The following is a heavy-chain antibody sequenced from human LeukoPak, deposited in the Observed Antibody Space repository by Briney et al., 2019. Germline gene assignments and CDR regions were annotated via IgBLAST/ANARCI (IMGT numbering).Heavy chain of an antibody. CDR1: GYSFTSYW. CDR2: IYPGDSDA. D-gene: IGHD2-2*01. CDR3: ARQGCSSTSCPPDY. J-gene: IGHJ4*02. Sequence: GECLKISCKGSGYSFTSYWIGWVRQMPGKGLKWMGIIYPGDSDARYSPSFQGQVTISADKSISTAYLQWSSLKASDTAMYYCARQGCSSTSCPPDYWGQGTLVTVSS. V-gene: IGHV5-51*01.